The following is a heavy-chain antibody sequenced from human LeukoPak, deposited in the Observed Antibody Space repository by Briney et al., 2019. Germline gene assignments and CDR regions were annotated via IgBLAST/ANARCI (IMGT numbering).Heavy chain of an antibody. Sequence: GGSLRLSCAVSGFTVAANYMTWVRQAPGKGLEWVSVFYSGGSAYYADSVKGRFTISRDNSKNTLYLQMNTLRVEDTAVYYCAKDPVNWGQDSGTFDIWGQGTMVTVSS. CDR1: GFTVAANY. V-gene: IGHV3-53*01. J-gene: IGHJ3*02. CDR3: AKDPVNWGQDSGTFDI. D-gene: IGHD3-16*01. CDR2: FYSGGSA.